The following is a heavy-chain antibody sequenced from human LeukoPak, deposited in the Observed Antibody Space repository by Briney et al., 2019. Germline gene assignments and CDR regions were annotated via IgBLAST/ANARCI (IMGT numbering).Heavy chain of an antibody. CDR1: GYTFTDYY. D-gene: IGHD6-13*01. J-gene: IGHJ4*02. Sequence: ASVKVSCNASGYTFTDYYFHWVRQAPGQGLEWMGWIIPNSGGTNCAQKFQGRVTMTRDTSISTTYMELSSLRSDDTAVYYCARGPAAALFDYWGQGTLVTVSS. CDR3: ARGPAAALFDY. V-gene: IGHV1-2*02. CDR2: IIPNSGGT.